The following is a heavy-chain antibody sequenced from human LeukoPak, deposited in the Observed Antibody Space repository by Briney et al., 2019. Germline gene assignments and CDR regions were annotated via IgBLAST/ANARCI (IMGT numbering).Heavy chain of an antibody. CDR1: GGTFSSYA. V-gene: IGHV1-69*05. CDR2: IIPIFGTA. CDR3: ARDGIGSYSLDY. Sequence: SVKVSCKXSGGTFSSYAISWVRQAPGQGLEWMGRIIPIFGTANYAQKFQGRVTITTDESTSTAYMELSSLRSEDTAVYYCARDGIGSYSLDYWGQGTLVTVSS. D-gene: IGHD4-11*01. J-gene: IGHJ4*02.